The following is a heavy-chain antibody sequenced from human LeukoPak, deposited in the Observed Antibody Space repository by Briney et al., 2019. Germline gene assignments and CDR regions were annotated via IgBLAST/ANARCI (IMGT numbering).Heavy chain of an antibody. Sequence: SETLSLTCAVYGGSFSGYYWSWLRQPPGKGLDWIGEINHSGSTNYNPSLKSRVTISVDTSKNQFSLKLSSVTAADTAVYYCARGNILTGYSPQHYFDYWGQGTLVTVSS. J-gene: IGHJ4*02. CDR1: GGSFSGYY. CDR2: INHSGST. D-gene: IGHD3-9*01. V-gene: IGHV4-34*01. CDR3: ARGNILTGYSPQHYFDY.